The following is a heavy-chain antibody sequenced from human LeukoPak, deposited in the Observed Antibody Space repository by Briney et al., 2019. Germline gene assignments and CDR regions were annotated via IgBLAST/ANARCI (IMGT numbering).Heavy chain of an antibody. Sequence: PGGSLSLSCAASGFTFSSYAMHWVRQAPGKGLEWVAVISYDGSNKYYADSVKGRFTISRDNSKNTLYLQMNSLRAEDTAVYYCARDLIECHWVVGYCSSGWFDPWGQGTLVTVSS. J-gene: IGHJ5*02. V-gene: IGHV3-30-3*01. CDR2: ISYDGSNK. CDR1: GFTFSSYA. CDR3: ARDLIECHWVVGYCSSGWFDP. D-gene: IGHD2-2*01.